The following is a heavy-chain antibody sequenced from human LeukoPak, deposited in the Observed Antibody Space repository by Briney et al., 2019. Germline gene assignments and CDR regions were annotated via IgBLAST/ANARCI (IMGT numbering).Heavy chain of an antibody. CDR2: INSDGSST. J-gene: IGHJ4*02. CDR1: GFTFSSYW. D-gene: IGHD6-19*01. V-gene: IGHV3-74*01. CDR3: ARGGLAVAGIANDY. Sequence: GGSLRLSCAASGFTFSSYWMHWVRQAPGKGLVWVSRINSDGSSTSYADSVKGRFTISRDNAKNTLYLQMNSLRAEDTAVYYCARGGLAVAGIANDYWGQGTLVTVSS.